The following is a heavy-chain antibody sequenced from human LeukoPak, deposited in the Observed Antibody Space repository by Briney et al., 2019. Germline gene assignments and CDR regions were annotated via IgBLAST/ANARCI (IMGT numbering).Heavy chain of an antibody. CDR1: GGTFSSYA. Sequence: SVKVSCKASGGTFSSYAISWVRQAPGQGLEWMGEIIPIFGTANYAQKFQGRVTITADKSTSTAYMELSSLRSEDTAVYYCAREPGSGSYYGFDYWGQGTLVTVSS. CDR3: AREPGSGSYYGFDY. D-gene: IGHD1-26*01. CDR2: IIPIFGTA. J-gene: IGHJ4*02. V-gene: IGHV1-69*06.